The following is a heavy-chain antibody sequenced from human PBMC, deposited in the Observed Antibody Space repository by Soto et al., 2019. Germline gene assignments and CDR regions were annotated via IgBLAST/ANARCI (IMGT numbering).Heavy chain of an antibody. V-gene: IGHV3-49*03. Sequence: GGSLRLSCTASGFTFGDYAMSWFRQAPGKGLEWVGFIRSKAYGGTTEYAASVKGRFTISRDDSKSIAYLQMNSLKTEDTAVYYCTREVEYYDILTGTSVYFDYWGQGTLVTVSS. J-gene: IGHJ4*02. CDR1: GFTFGDYA. CDR2: IRSKAYGGTT. D-gene: IGHD3-9*01. CDR3: TREVEYYDILTGTSVYFDY.